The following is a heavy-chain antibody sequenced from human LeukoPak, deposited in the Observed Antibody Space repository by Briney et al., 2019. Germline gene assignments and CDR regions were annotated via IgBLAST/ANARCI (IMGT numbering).Heavy chain of an antibody. CDR3: ARDARTSAAAGTRATNWFDP. V-gene: IGHV4-34*01. Sequence: PSETLSLTCTVSGGSISSYYWSWIRQTPGKGLEWIGEMSPSGSSNYNPSLKSRVTISVDTSKNQFSLKLRSVTAADTAVYYCARDARTSAAAGTRATNWFDPWGQGTLVTVSS. CDR2: MSPSGSS. CDR1: GGSISSYY. D-gene: IGHD6-13*01. J-gene: IGHJ5*02.